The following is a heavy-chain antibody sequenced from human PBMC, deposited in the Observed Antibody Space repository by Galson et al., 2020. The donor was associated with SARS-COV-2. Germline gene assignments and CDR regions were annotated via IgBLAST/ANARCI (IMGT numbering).Heavy chain of an antibody. CDR1: GGSFIGYY. D-gene: IGHD6-13*01. CDR2: VDHIGST. J-gene: IGHJ4*02. Sequence: SETLSLTCAVDGGSFIGYYWSWIRQSPGKGLEWIGEVDHIGSTNYNPSLKSRVTISVDTSKTQFSLNLSSVTAADTAVYYCARQLAAAGIIYYWGQGTRGALPS. V-gene: IGHV4-34*01. CDR3: ARQLAAAGIIYY.